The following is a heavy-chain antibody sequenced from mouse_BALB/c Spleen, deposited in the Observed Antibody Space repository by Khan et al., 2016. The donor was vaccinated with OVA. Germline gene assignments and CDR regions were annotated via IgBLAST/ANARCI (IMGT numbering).Heavy chain of an antibody. V-gene: IGHV3-2*02. CDR1: GYSITSGYA. Sequence: EVQLLESGPGLVKPSQSLSLTCTVTGYSITSGYAWNWIRQFPGNKLEWMGYISYSGSTSYNPSLRSRISITRDTSKNQFFLQLNSVTTEDTATYYCARKNYYGYAMDYGGQGTSVTVSS. D-gene: IGHD1-1*01. CDR3: ARKNYYGYAMDY. CDR2: ISYSGST. J-gene: IGHJ4*01.